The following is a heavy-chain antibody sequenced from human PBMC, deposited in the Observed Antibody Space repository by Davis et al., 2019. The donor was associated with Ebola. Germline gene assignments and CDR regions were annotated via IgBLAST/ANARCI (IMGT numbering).Heavy chain of an antibody. CDR2: IRSKAYGGTT. CDR3: ARVQKVAAPWVWFDP. J-gene: IGHJ5*02. Sequence: GGSLRLSCTASGFTFGDYAMSWVRQAPGKGLEWVGFIRSKAYGGTTEYAASVKGRFTISRDDSKSIAYLQMNSLKTEDTAVYYCARVQKVAAPWVWFDPWGQGTLVTVSS. CDR1: GFTFGDYA. D-gene: IGHD2-15*01. V-gene: IGHV3-49*04.